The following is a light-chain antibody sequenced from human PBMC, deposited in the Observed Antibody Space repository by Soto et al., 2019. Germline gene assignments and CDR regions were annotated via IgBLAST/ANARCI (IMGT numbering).Light chain of an antibody. J-gene: IGLJ3*02. V-gene: IGLV1-51*01. CDR1: TPNIGANY. CDR2: DND. Sequence: QSALTQPPSVSAAPGQRVSISCSGSTPNIGANYVSWYQHHPRTAPKVLIYDNDKRPSYISARFSASKSGTSATLGISGLQTGDEAVYFCASWDGRLTTVVFGGGTKLTVL. CDR3: ASWDGRLTTVV.